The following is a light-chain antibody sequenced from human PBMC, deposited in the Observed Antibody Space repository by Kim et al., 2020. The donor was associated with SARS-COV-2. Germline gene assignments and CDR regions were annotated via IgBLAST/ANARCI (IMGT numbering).Light chain of an antibody. J-gene: IGKJ4*01. CDR1: QSVSTSY. CDR3: QHFGISQLS. CDR2: GAS. Sequence: SPWERATLSCRASQSVSTSYLAWYQQKAGQAPILLIYGASSRATGIPDRFSGSGSGTDFTLTISRLEPEDFAVYYCQHFGISQLSFGGGTKVDIK. V-gene: IGKV3-20*01.